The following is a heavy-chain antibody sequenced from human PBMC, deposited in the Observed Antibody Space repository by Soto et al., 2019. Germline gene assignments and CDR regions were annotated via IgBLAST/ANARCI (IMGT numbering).Heavy chain of an antibody. CDR2: INAGNGNT. Sequence: ASVIVSCKASGFTFTSYALHWVRQAPGQRLEWMGWINAGNGNTKYSQKFQGRVTITRDTAASTAYMELSSLRSEDTAVYYCARENWELLAPDYWGQGTLVTVSS. V-gene: IGHV1-3*01. J-gene: IGHJ4*02. CDR3: ARENWELLAPDY. D-gene: IGHD1-26*01. CDR1: GFTFTSYA.